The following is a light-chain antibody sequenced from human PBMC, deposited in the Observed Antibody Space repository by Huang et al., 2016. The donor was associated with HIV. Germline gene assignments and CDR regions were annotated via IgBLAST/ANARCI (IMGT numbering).Light chain of an antibody. V-gene: IGKV1-39*01. CDR1: QNVNTY. CDR2: AAS. Sequence: DIQMTQSPPSLSVSVGDSVTIACRASQNVNTYLNWYQQKPGQAPRLLIFAASRLRSGVPSRFSGSGSGTEFTLTISSLQLEDFATYYCQQRFSTTITFGQGTRLDIK. CDR3: QQRFSTTIT. J-gene: IGKJ5*01.